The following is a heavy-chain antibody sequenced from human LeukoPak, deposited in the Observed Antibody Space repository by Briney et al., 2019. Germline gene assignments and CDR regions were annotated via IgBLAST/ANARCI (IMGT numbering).Heavy chain of an antibody. CDR1: GFIFSSYW. CDR3: AKGAGSSSWYLLDY. V-gene: IGHV3-30*18. D-gene: IGHD6-13*01. CDR2: ISYDGSNK. J-gene: IGHJ4*02. Sequence: PGGSLRLSCAASGFIFSSYWMHWVRQAPGKGLEWVAVISYDGSNKYYADSVKGRFTISRDNSKNTLYLQMNSLRAEDTAVYYCAKGAGSSSWYLLDYWGQGTLVTVSS.